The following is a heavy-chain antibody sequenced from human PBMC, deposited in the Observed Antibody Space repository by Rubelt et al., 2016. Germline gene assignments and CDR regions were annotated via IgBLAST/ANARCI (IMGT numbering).Heavy chain of an antibody. CDR2: IDPSDSYI. Sequence: EVQLVQSGAEVKKPGESLRISCKGSGYNFTTYWISWVRQTPGKGLEWLGRIDPSDSYINYSPSCQGHVTISADKSISTAYLQWSSLKASDTAMYYCGRGNSWYPLWGQGTLVTVSS. J-gene: IGHJ4*02. D-gene: IGHD6-13*01. CDR3: GRGNSWYPL. V-gene: IGHV5-10-1*03. CDR1: GYNFTTYW.